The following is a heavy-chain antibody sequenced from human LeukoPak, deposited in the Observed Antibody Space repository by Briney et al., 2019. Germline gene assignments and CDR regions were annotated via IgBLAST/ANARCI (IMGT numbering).Heavy chain of an antibody. J-gene: IGHJ4*02. Sequence: GGSLRLSSAASGFTFSSYSMNWVRQAPGKGLEWVSSISSSSSYIYYADSVKGRFTISRDNAKNSLYLQMNSLRAEDTAVYYCARVRQWLVPPDYWGQGTLVTVSS. CDR3: ARVRQWLVPPDY. V-gene: IGHV3-21*01. CDR2: ISSSSSYI. CDR1: GFTFSSYS. D-gene: IGHD6-19*01.